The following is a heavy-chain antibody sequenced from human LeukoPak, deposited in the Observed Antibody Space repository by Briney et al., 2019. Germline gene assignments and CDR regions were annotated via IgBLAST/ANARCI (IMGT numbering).Heavy chain of an antibody. D-gene: IGHD3-10*01. Sequence: TGGSLRLSCAASGFTFSSYDMHWVRQATGRGLEWVSGIGTAGDPYYADSVEGRFTISRENAKNSLLLQMNSLRAGDTAVYYCARGLRYYGMDVWGQGTTVTVSS. CDR3: ARGLRYYGMDV. J-gene: IGHJ6*02. CDR2: IGTAGDP. V-gene: IGHV3-13*05. CDR1: GFTFSSYD.